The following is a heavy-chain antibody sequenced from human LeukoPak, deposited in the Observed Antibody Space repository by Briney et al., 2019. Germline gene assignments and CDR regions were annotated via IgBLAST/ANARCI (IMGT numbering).Heavy chain of an antibody. V-gene: IGHV3-7*01. CDR2: IKQDGSEK. CDR3: ARENYDFWSGSLTANWFDP. J-gene: IGHJ5*02. Sequence: GGSLRLSCAASGFTFSSYWMSWVRQAPGKGLEWVANIKQDGSEKYYVDSVKGRFTISRDNAKNSLYLQMNSLRAEDTAVYYCARENYDFWSGSLTANWFDPWGQGTLVTVSS. D-gene: IGHD3-3*01. CDR1: GFTFSSYW.